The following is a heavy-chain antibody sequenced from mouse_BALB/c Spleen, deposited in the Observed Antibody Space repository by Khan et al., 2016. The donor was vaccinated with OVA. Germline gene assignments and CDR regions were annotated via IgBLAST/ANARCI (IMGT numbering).Heavy chain of an antibody. CDR2: ISSVAYSI. CDR1: GFTFIDYG. V-gene: IGHV5-15*02. J-gene: IGHJ3*01. Sequence: EVELVESGGGLVQPGGSRKLSCAASGFTFIDYGMAWVRQTPGKGPEWIAFISSVAYSIYYAETVKGRFSISRDNAKNTLYLEMNSLSFDDAAMYYCARGRFANWGQGTLVTVSA. CDR3: ARGRFAN.